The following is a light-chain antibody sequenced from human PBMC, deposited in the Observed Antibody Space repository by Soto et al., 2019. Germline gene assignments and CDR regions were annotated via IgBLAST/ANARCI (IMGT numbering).Light chain of an antibody. CDR3: QKYNSAQLT. CDR2: GAS. CDR1: QSVSSN. Sequence: EIVMTQSPATLSVSPGERATLSCRASQSVSSNLAWYQQKPGQAPRLLIYGASTRATGIPARFSGSGSGTEFTLTASSLQPEDVATYYCQKYNSAQLTFGGGTKVDIK. V-gene: IGKV3-15*01. J-gene: IGKJ4*01.